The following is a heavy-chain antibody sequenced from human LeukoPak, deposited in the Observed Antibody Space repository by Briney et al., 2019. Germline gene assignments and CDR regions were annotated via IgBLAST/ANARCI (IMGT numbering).Heavy chain of an antibody. V-gene: IGHV1-69*13. CDR3: AREFGDGYKFDY. J-gene: IGHJ4*02. Sequence: SVKASCKASGGTFSSYAISWVRQAPGQGLEWMGGIIPIFGTANYAQKFQGRVTITADESTSTAYMELSSLRSEDTAVYYCAREFGDGYKFDYWGQGTLVTVSS. CDR1: GGTFSSYA. D-gene: IGHD5-24*01. CDR2: IIPIFGTA.